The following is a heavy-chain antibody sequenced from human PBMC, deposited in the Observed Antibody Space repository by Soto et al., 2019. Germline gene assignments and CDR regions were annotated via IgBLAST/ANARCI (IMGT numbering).Heavy chain of an antibody. V-gene: IGHV4-39*01. Sequence: LSETLSLTCTVSGGSISSSSYYWGWIRQPPGKGLEWIGSIYYSGSTYYNPSLNSRVTISVDTSKNLFSLKLSSVTAADTSVYYCASLRRVPDYYYYYGMDVWGQGTTVTVSS. CDR1: GGSISSSSYY. D-gene: IGHD3-3*01. CDR2: IYYSGST. CDR3: ASLRRVPDYYYYYGMDV. J-gene: IGHJ6*02.